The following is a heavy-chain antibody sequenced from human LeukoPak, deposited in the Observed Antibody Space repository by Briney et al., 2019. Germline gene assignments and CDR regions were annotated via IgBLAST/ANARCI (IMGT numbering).Heavy chain of an antibody. Sequence: ASVKVSCKASGYTFTSYDINWVQQATGQGLEWMGWMNPNSGNTGYAQKFQGRVTMTRNTSISTAYMELSSLRSEDTAVYYCARGRPKSLNWFDPWGQGTLVTVSS. J-gene: IGHJ5*02. V-gene: IGHV1-8*01. CDR1: GYTFTSYD. CDR3: ARGRPKSLNWFDP. CDR2: MNPNSGNT.